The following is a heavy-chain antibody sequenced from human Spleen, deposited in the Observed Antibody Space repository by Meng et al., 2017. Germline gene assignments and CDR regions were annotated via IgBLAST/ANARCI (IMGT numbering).Heavy chain of an antibody. V-gene: IGHV4-34*01. Sequence: SETLSPTCAVYGGSFSGCYWTWIRQPPGKGLEWIGEINHSGSTNYNPSLKSRVTISLDTSKKQFSLKLTSVTAADTAVYYCARGPAITMVRGVIKRYAFYIWGQGTMVTVSS. D-gene: IGHD3-10*01. CDR2: INHSGST. J-gene: IGHJ3*02. CDR1: GGSFSGCY. CDR3: ARGPAITMVRGVIKRYAFYI.